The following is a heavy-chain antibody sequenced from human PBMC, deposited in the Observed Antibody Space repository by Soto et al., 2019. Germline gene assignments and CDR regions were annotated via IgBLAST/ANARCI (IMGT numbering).Heavy chain of an antibody. CDR2: ISSSSSTI. Sequence: SLRLSCAASGFTFSSYSMNWVRQAPGKGLEWVSYISSSSSTIYYVDSVKGRFTISRDSAKNSLYLQMNSLRDEDTAVYYCARPPVYASVIYSNPWGQGTLVTVSS. J-gene: IGHJ5*02. CDR1: GFTFSSYS. V-gene: IGHV3-48*02. CDR3: ARPPVYASVIYSNP. D-gene: IGHD2-8*01.